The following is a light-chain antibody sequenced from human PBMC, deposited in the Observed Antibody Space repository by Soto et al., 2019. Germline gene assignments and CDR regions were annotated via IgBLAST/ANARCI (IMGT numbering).Light chain of an antibody. V-gene: IGKV1-6*01. CDR3: LQDNNYPWT. Sequence: AIQMTQSPSYLSAYVGDRVTITCRASQAIRDDLGWYQQKPGKAPKLLIYGASSLHDGVPSRFSGSGSRTDFTLTISSLQPEDFATYYCLQDNNYPWTFGQGTKVEVK. CDR1: QAIRDD. J-gene: IGKJ1*01. CDR2: GAS.